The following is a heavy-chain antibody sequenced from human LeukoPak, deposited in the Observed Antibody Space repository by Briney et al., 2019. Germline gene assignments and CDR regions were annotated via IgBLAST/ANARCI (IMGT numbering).Heavy chain of an antibody. CDR1: GVSVSSSNYH. D-gene: IGHD4-17*01. V-gene: IGHV4-39*01. Sequence: SETLSLTCTVSGVSVSSSNYHWGWIRPSPQKGLEWIGNFHYSGSTYYNPSLKSRITISVDTSKNQFSLTLTSVTAADTALYYCARRSDDYGNYYDYWGQGTLVTVSS. J-gene: IGHJ4*02. CDR2: FHYSGST. CDR3: ARRSDDYGNYYDY.